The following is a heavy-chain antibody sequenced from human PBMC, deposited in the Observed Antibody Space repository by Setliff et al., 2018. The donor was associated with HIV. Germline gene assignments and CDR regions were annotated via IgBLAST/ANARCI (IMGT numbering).Heavy chain of an antibody. J-gene: IGHJ4*02. Sequence: SETLSLTCTVSGGSIRRSNYYWGWLRQPPGKGLEWIGSIYYSGSTDYNPSLKSRVTISADTSKNQFSVKLTSVTAADTAVYYCARQWSGSCSGGSCYPIDSWGQGTLVTVSS. CDR3: ARQWSGSCSGGSCYPIDS. D-gene: IGHD2-15*01. CDR1: GGSIRRSNYY. V-gene: IGHV4-39*01. CDR2: IYYSGST.